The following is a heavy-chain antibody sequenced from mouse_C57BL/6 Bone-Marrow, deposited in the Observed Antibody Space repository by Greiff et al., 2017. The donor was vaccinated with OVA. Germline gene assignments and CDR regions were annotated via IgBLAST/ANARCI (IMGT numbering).Heavy chain of an antibody. D-gene: IGHD1-1*01. Sequence: QVQLQQSGAELVKPGASVKMSCKASGYTFTSYWITWVKQRPGQGLEWIGDIYPGSGSTNYNEKFKSKATLTVDTSSSTAYMQLSSLTSEDSAVYYCALRVYWYFDVWGTGTTVTVSS. CDR2: IYPGSGST. CDR3: ALRVYWYFDV. CDR1: GYTFTSYW. V-gene: IGHV1-55*01. J-gene: IGHJ1*03.